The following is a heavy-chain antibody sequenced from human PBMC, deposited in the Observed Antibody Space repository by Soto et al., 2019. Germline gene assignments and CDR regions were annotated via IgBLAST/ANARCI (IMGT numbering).Heavy chain of an antibody. CDR3: AKTSGGYDRPFDY. CDR2: ISGSGGST. CDR1: GFTFSYSG. D-gene: IGHD5-12*01. V-gene: IGHV3-23*01. J-gene: IGHJ4*02. Sequence: PGGSLRLSCTASGFTFSYSGMTWVRQAPGKGPEWVSAISGSGGSTYYADSVKGRFTISRDNSKNTLFLQMNSLRADDTAVYYCAKTSGGYDRPFDYWGQGIPVTVSS.